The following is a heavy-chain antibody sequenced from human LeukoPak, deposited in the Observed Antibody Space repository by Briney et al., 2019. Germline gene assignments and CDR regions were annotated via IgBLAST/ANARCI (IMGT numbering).Heavy chain of an antibody. V-gene: IGHV3-11*04. Sequence: PGGSLRLSCAASGFTFSDYYMNWIRQAPGKGLEWVSYISDSGSTIYYADSVKGRFTISRDNAKNSLYLQMNSLRAEDTAVYYCARIVVVIDYWGQGTLVTVSS. D-gene: IGHD3-22*01. CDR3: ARIVVVIDY. CDR1: GFTFSDYY. J-gene: IGHJ4*02. CDR2: ISDSGSTI.